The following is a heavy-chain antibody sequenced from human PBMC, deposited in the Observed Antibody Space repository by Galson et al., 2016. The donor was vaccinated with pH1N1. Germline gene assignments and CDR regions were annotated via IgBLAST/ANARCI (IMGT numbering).Heavy chain of an antibody. J-gene: IGHJ6*02. CDR2: IHNSGRT. D-gene: IGHD2-15*01. CDR1: GGSISSGGNY. V-gene: IGHV4-31*11. Sequence: TLSLTCAVFGVSGGSISSGGNYWSWIRQHPGKGLEWIGNIHNSGRTGYKPSLRSRATLSVDSSKSQFSLYLSSVTAADTAVFYCAREDLVVGEGWDYGVDLWGQGTTVTVSS. CDR3: AREDLVVGEGWDYGVDL.